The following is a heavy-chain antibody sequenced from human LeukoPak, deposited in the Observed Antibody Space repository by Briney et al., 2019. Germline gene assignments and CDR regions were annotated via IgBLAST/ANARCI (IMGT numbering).Heavy chain of an antibody. V-gene: IGHV3-9*01. Sequence: TGGSLRLSCAASGFTFDDYAMHWVRQAPGKGLEWVSGISWNSGSIGYADSVKGRFTISRDNAKNSLYLQMNSLRAEDTALYYCAKDSGYYYDSSGYYAGVDYWGQGTLVTVSS. D-gene: IGHD3-22*01. J-gene: IGHJ4*02. CDR3: AKDSGYYYDSSGYYAGVDY. CDR2: ISWNSGSI. CDR1: GFTFDDYA.